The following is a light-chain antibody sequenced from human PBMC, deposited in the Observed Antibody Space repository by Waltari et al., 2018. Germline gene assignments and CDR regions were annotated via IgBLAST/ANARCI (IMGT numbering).Light chain of an antibody. J-gene: IGKJ4*01. Sequence: DIQMTQSPSSLFASVGDRVTITCRASQTISTYLNWYQQKPGKAPKLLIYAASSLQSGVPSRFSGSGSGTDFTLTISSLQPEDFASYYCQQSYTTLFTFGGGTKVEI. CDR3: QQSYTTLFT. CDR1: QTISTY. V-gene: IGKV1-39*01. CDR2: AAS.